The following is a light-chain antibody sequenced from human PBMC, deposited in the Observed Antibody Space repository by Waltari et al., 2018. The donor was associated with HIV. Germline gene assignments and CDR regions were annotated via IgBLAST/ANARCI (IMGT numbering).Light chain of an antibody. CDR3: QQYYSTPPCT. V-gene: IGKV1-NL1*01. J-gene: IGKJ2*02. CDR2: AAS. CDR1: QDISNS. Sequence: DIPMTQSPSSLSASIGDRVVLTCRASQDISNSVAWYQQKPGKAPQLLLYAASRLESGVPSRFSGSGSGTDYTLTISSLQPEDFATHYCQQYYSTPPCTFGQGTKLEIK.